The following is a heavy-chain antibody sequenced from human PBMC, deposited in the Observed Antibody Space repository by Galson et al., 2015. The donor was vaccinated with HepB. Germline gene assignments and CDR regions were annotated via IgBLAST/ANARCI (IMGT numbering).Heavy chain of an antibody. CDR1: GGTFSSYA. J-gene: IGHJ6*02. D-gene: IGHD3-16*01. CDR2: IIPIFGAA. V-gene: IGHV1-69*13. Sequence: SVKVSCKASGGTFSSYAISWVRQAPGQGLEWMGGIIPIFGAANYAQKFQGRVTITADESTSTAYMELSSLRSEDTAVYYCARARGGGIASYYGMDVWVQGTTVTVSS. CDR3: ARARGGGIASYYGMDV.